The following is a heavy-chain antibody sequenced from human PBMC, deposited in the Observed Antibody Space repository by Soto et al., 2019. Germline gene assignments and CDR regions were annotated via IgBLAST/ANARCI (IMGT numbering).Heavy chain of an antibody. CDR1: GGSFSGYY. Sequence: QVQLQQWGAGLLKPSETLSLTCAVHGGSFSGYYWSWIRQPPGKGLEWIGEINHSGSTNYNPSLKSRVTISVDTSKNQFSLKLSSVTAADTAVYYCARGLYYDIDNWFDPWGQGTLVTVSS. CDR3: ARGLYYDIDNWFDP. CDR2: INHSGST. V-gene: IGHV4-34*01. J-gene: IGHJ5*02. D-gene: IGHD3-9*01.